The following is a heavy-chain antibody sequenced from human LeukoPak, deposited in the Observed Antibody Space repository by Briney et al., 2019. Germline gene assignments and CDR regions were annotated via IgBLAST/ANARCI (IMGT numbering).Heavy chain of an antibody. CDR1: GDSVSSNSAA. Sequence: SQTLSLTCTISGDSVSSNSAAWNWIRQSPSRGLEWLGRTYYRSKWYNDYAVSVKSRITINPDTSKNQFSLQLNSVTPEDTAVYYCARAIPYRRSSSEFDYWGQGTLVTVSS. CDR2: TYYRSKWYN. CDR3: ARAIPYRRSSSEFDY. J-gene: IGHJ4*02. V-gene: IGHV6-1*01. D-gene: IGHD6-6*01.